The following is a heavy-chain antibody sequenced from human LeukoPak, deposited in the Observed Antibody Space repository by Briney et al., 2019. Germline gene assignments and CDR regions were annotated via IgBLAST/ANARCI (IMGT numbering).Heavy chain of an antibody. CDR3: ARGSGLDY. Sequence: GGSLRLSCAASGFTFSSYAMHWVRPAPGKGLEYVSAISSNGGSTYYANSVKGRFTISRDNSKNTLYLQMGSLRAEDMAVYYCARGSGLDYWGQGTLVTVSS. CDR2: ISSNGGST. CDR1: GFTFSSYA. V-gene: IGHV3-64*01. J-gene: IGHJ4*02. D-gene: IGHD2-15*01.